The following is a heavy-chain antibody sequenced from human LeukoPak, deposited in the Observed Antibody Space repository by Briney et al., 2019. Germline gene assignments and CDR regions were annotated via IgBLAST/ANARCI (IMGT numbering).Heavy chain of an antibody. V-gene: IGHV1-24*01. Sequence: ASVKVSCKVSGYSLSELSIQWVRQVPGERLEWMGGFDAEDGKTIYAQKFQGRVTITADKSTSTAYMELSSLRSEDTAVYYCASEIAAAGRPLDYWGQGTLVTVSS. D-gene: IGHD6-13*01. J-gene: IGHJ4*02. CDR2: FDAEDGKT. CDR1: GYSLSELS. CDR3: ASEIAAAGRPLDY.